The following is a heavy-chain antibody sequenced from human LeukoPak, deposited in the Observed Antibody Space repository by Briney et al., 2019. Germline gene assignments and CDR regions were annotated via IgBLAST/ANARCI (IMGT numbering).Heavy chain of an antibody. Sequence: GGSLRLSCAASGFTFSDYYMSWIRRAPGRGLEWVSYISSSGSTIYYADSVKGRFTISRDNAKNSLYLQMNSLRAEDTAVYYCARASSVVNFDYWGQGTLVTVSS. V-gene: IGHV3-11*01. CDR1: GFTFSDYY. CDR2: ISSSGSTI. CDR3: ARASSVVNFDY. J-gene: IGHJ4*02. D-gene: IGHD4-23*01.